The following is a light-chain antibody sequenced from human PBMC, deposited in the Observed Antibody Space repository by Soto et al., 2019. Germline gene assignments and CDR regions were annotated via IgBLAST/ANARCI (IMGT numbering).Light chain of an antibody. V-gene: IGKV1-33*01. CDR2: DAS. CDR1: QDIGNY. Sequence: DIQMTQSPSSLSASVGDRVIITCQASQDIGNYLNWYQQKPGKAPKVLIYDASILEIGVPSRFSGSGSGTDFSFTISSLQPEDIATYYCQQYGNLLSFGGGTKVEIK. CDR3: QQYGNLLS. J-gene: IGKJ4*01.